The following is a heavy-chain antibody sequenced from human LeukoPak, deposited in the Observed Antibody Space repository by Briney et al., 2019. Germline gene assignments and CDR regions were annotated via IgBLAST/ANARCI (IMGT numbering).Heavy chain of an antibody. D-gene: IGHD4-23*01. Sequence: PGGSLRLSCAASGFTFSSYAMSWVRQAPGKGLEWVSAISGSGGSTYYADSVKGRFTISRDNSKNTLYLQMNSLRAEDTAVYYCAKDQAESRWSPPPNDAFDIWGQGTMVTVSS. CDR3: AKDQAESRWSPPPNDAFDI. V-gene: IGHV3-23*01. J-gene: IGHJ3*02. CDR2: ISGSGGST. CDR1: GFTFSSYA.